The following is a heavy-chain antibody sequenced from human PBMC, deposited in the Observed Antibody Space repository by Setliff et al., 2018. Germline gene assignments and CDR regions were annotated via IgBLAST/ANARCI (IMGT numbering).Heavy chain of an antibody. CDR2: IKSKAYGGTT. D-gene: IGHD3-16*01. V-gene: IGHV3-15*01. Sequence: PGGSLRLSCAASGFTFSNAWMSWVRQAPGKGLEWVGRIKSKAYGGTTEYAASVKGRFTISRDDSKSIAYLQMNSLKTEDTAVYHCTRGSYYVTIWGQGTLVTVSS. CDR3: TRGSYYVTI. CDR1: GFTFSNAW. J-gene: IGHJ4*02.